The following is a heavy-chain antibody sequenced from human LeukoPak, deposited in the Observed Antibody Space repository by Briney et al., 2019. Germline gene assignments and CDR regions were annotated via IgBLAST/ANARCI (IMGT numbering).Heavy chain of an antibody. D-gene: IGHD3-3*01. CDR2: IIPIFGTA. J-gene: IGHJ3*02. V-gene: IGHV1-69*13. CDR1: GGTFSSYA. CDR3: ARHASSRFFADAFDI. Sequence: GASVKVSCKASGGTFSSYAISWVRQAPGQGLEWMGGIIPIFGTANYAQKFQGRVTSTADESTSTAYMELSSLRSEDTAVYYCARHASSRFFADAFDIWGQGTMVTVSS.